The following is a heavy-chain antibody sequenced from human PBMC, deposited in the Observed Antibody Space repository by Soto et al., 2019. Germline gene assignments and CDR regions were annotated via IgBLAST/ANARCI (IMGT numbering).Heavy chain of an antibody. Sequence: QVQLVESGGGVVQPGRSLRLSCAASGFTFSSYGMHWVRQAPGKGLEWVAVIWYDGSNKYYADSVKGRFTISRENSKNTLYLQMNSLRAEDTAVYYCARDRAPFRGGYMDVWGKGTTVTVSS. J-gene: IGHJ6*03. V-gene: IGHV3-33*01. CDR1: GFTFSSYG. CDR3: ARDRAPFRGGYMDV. CDR2: IWYDGSNK.